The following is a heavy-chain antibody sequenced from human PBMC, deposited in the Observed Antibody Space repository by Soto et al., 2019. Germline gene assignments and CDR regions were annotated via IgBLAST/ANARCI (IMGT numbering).Heavy chain of an antibody. CDR2: ISVYNGNT. J-gene: IGHJ4*02. CDR1: GYTFTTYG. D-gene: IGHD4-17*01. Sequence: ASVKVSCKASGYTFTTYGISWVRQAPGQGLEWMGWISVYNGNTNYAQEFQGRVTMTTDTSTSTAYMELRTLRSDDTAVYYCARDRSIKAGAPVHWGQGNLLTVSS. V-gene: IGHV1-18*01. CDR3: ARDRSIKAGAPVH.